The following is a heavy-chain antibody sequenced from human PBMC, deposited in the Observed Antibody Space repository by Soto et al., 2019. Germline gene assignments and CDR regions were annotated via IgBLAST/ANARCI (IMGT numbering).Heavy chain of an antibody. J-gene: IGHJ1*01. D-gene: IGHD3-16*02. V-gene: IGHV3-48*03. CDR2: ISGSGYTSDSGPTI. CDR1: GFTFSSYE. Sequence: LRLSCAAPGFTFSSYEMIWVRQAPGKGLEWVSYISGSGYTSDSGPTIHYADSVKGRFTISRNNAKNSLYLQMNSLRVEDTAVYYCARVSQSFIEYFQHWGQGTLVTVSS. CDR3: ARVSQSFIEYFQH.